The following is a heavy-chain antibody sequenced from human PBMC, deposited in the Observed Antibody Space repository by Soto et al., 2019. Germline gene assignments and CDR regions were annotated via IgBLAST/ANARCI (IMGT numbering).Heavy chain of an antibody. CDR3: TRGGGYSGYDPFDY. V-gene: IGHV3-74*01. D-gene: IGHD5-12*01. J-gene: IGHJ4*02. CDR2: INGGGSSA. CDR1: GFSFSIFW. Sequence: EVQLVESGGDLVQPGGSLRLYCAASGFSFSIFWMNWVRQAPGKGLVWVSSINGGGSSADYADSVKGRFTFSRDNAKNTVYLQMNSLRAEDTAVYYCTRGGGYSGYDPFDYWGQGTLVTVSS.